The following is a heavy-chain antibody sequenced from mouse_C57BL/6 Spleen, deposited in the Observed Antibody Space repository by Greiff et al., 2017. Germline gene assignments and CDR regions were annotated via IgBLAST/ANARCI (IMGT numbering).Heavy chain of an antibody. CDR1: GYTFTDYN. D-gene: IGHD1-1*01. V-gene: IGHV1-18*01. J-gene: IGHJ4*01. CDR3: ARGKGGPYYGSRYYAMDY. CDR2: INPNNGGT. Sequence: EVQLQQSGPELVKPGASVKIPCKASGYTFTDYNMDWVKQSHGKSLEWIGDINPNNGGTIYNQKFKGKATLTVDKSSSTAYMELRRLTSGDTAVYYCARGKGGPYYGSRYYAMDYWGQGTSVTVSS.